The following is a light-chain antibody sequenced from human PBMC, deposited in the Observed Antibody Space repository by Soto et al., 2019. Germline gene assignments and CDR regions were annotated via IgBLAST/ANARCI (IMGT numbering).Light chain of an antibody. J-gene: IGLJ1*01. CDR3: CSYAGHSTYV. V-gene: IGLV2-23*01. Sequence: QSVLTQPASVSGSPGQSITISCTGVSNDAGGYYLVSWYQQHPGQAPKLIIYEDTKRPSGVSSRFSGSTSANTPSLTISGLQAADEADHYCCSYAGHSTYVFAGGTKVTVL. CDR2: EDT. CDR1: SNDAGGYYL.